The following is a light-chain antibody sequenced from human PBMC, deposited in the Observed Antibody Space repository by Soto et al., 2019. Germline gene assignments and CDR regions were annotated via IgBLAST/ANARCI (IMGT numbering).Light chain of an antibody. CDR3: QSADSSGPYVV. Sequence: YELTQPPSVSVSPGQTARITCSGDALPKQYVYWYQQKPGQAPVLMIYKDSQRPSGIPERFSGSTSGTTVTLTISGVQAEDEADYYCQSADSSGPYVVFGGGTKLTVL. CDR1: ALPKQY. J-gene: IGLJ2*01. V-gene: IGLV3-25*03. CDR2: KDS.